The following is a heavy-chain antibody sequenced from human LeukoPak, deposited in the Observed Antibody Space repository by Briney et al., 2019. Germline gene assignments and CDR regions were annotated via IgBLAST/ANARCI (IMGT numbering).Heavy chain of an antibody. CDR1: GYTFINNW. J-gene: IGHJ6*03. Sequence: ASVKVSCKASGYTFINNWMHWVRQAPGQGLEWVGLINPTGSGTLYAQKFQGRVTMTTDTSTSTAYMELRSLRSDDTAVYYCARVAGYCYYYYMDVWGKGTTVTVSS. CDR2: INPTGSGT. V-gene: IGHV1-46*01. CDR3: ARVAGYCYYYYMDV.